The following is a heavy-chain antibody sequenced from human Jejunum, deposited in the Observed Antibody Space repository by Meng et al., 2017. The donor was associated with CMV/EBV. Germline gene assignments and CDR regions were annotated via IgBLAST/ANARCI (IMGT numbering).Heavy chain of an antibody. CDR2: INSDGSHT. D-gene: IGHD1-26*01. Sequence: EVQLVESGGGLVQTGGSLRLSCAASGFTFSSCWMHWVRQAPGKGLVWVSRINSDGSHTSNADSVKGRFTISRDNTKNTLYLQMSTLRAEDTAVYYCARSLNSGSYPDYWGQGTLVTVAS. V-gene: IGHV3-74*01. CDR1: GFTFSSCW. J-gene: IGHJ4*02. CDR3: ARSLNSGSYPDY.